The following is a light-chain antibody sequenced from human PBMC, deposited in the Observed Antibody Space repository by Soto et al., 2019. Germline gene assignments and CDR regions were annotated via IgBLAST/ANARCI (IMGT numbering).Light chain of an antibody. CDR1: SSNIGAGYD. J-gene: IGLJ1*01. CDR2: ANS. CDR3: QSYDSSLSGYV. Sequence: QSVLTQPPSVSGAPGQRVTISCTGSSSNIGAGYDVHWYQQLPGTAPKLLIYANSNRPSGVPGRFSGSKSGTSASLAITGLQAEDEADYSCQSYDSSLSGYVFGTGTKVTV. V-gene: IGLV1-40*01.